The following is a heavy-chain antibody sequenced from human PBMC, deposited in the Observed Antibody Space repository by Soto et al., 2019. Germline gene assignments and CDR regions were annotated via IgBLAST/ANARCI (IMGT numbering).Heavy chain of an antibody. V-gene: IGHV3-48*01. CDR2: ISSSSSTI. D-gene: IGHD2-15*01. CDR1: RFTFSGYS. CDR3: ARDRCAGGSCYYWFDT. J-gene: IGHJ5*02. Sequence: GSLRLSCEASRFTFSGYSINWVPQTPLNGLEWVSYISSSSSTIYYADSVKGRFTISRDNAKNSLYLQMNSLRAEDTAVYYCARDRCAGGSCYYWFDTWGQGTLVTVSS.